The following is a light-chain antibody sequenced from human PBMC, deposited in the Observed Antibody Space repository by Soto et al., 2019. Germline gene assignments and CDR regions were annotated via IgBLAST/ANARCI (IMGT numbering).Light chain of an antibody. V-gene: IGLV1-40*01. Sequence: SVLTQPPSVSGAPGQRVPISCTGSSSNIGAGYDVHWYQQLPGTAPKLLIYGNSNRPSGVPDRFSGSKSGTSASLAITGLQAEDEADYYCQSYDSSLHVVFGGGTKLTVL. CDR1: SSNIGAGYD. CDR2: GNS. CDR3: QSYDSSLHVV. J-gene: IGLJ2*01.